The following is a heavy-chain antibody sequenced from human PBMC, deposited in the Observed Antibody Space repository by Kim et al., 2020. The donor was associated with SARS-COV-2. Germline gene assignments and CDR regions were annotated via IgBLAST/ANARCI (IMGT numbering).Heavy chain of an antibody. Sequence: SETLSLTCTVSGASISSDYWSWIRQPPGKGLEWMGYIYKRGTTNYNPSLKSRVIISSDTSKNQFSLNIRSVTAADTAVYYCARSYSGTYFAAFDLWGPG. D-gene: IGHD1-26*01. V-gene: IGHV4-4*08. CDR1: GASISSDY. CDR3: ARSYSGTYFAAFDL. J-gene: IGHJ3*01. CDR2: IYKRGTT.